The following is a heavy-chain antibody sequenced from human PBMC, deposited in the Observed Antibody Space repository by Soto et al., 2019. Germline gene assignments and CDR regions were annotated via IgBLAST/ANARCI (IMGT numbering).Heavy chain of an antibody. Sequence: GGSLRLSCAASGFTFSSYAMSWVRQAPGKGLEWVSAISGSGGSTYYADSVKGRFTISSDNSKNTLYLQMNSLRAEDTAVYYCAKDRELLRYFDWLLSHDYWGQGTLVTVSS. CDR2: ISGSGGST. V-gene: IGHV3-23*01. J-gene: IGHJ4*02. CDR1: GFTFSSYA. CDR3: AKDRELLRYFDWLLSHDY. D-gene: IGHD3-9*01.